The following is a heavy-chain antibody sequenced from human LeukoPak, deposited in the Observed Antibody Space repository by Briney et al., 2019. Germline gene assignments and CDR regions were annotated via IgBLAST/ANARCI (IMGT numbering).Heavy chain of an antibody. CDR3: AKGPDPDYYYYGMDV. J-gene: IGHJ6*02. Sequence: GGSLRLSCAASGFTFSSYAMSWVRQAPGKGLEWVSAISGSGGSTYYADSVKGRFTISRDNSKNTLYLQMNSLRAEDTAVYYCAKGPDPDYYYYGMDVWGQETTVTVSS. CDR1: GFTFSSYA. CDR2: ISGSGGST. V-gene: IGHV3-23*01.